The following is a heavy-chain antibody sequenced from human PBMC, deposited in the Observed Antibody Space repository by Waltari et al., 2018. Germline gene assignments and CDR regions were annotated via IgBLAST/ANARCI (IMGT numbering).Heavy chain of an antibody. V-gene: IGHV3-30-3*01. D-gene: IGHD2-21*01. Sequence: PLVESGGGVVQPGRSLRLSCAAPGFTFSNHIIHGVRRAPGKGCGWVAARSYDGYSKDYAYSVKGRFTIAGDTSKTTVDLQMNSLSTEDTAVYYCAREWGTSAYSGYFDTWGQGTLVTGSS. J-gene: IGHJ4*02. CDR1: GFTFSNHI. CDR2: RSYDGYSK. CDR3: AREWGTSAYSGYFDT.